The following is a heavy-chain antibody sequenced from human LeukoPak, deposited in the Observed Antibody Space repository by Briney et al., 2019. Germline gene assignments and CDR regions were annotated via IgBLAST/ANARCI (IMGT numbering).Heavy chain of an antibody. CDR1: GDSISSGDYY. CDR2: ISSSGST. CDR3: ARRSSYYYYYMDV. J-gene: IGHJ6*03. Sequence: SETLSLTCTVSGDSISSGDYYWSWIRQPAGKGLEWIGRISSSGSTNYNPSLKSRVTISVDTSKNQFSLKLSSVTAADTAVYYCARRSSYYYYYMDVWGKGTTVTISS. D-gene: IGHD1-26*01. V-gene: IGHV4-61*02.